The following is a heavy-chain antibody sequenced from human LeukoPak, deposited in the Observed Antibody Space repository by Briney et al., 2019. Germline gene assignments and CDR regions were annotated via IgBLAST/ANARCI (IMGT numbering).Heavy chain of an antibody. Sequence: GGSLRLSCAASGFTFSTYGMNWVRQAPGKGLEWVAVISYDGRRKYYADSVKGRFTISRDNSKDTVYLQMNSLRDEDSATYYCGRVFLGSLTAVYFAPWGQEPLVTVPP. D-gene: IGHD3-16*01. CDR3: GRVFLGSLTAVYFAP. J-gene: IGHJ5*02. CDR1: GFTFSTYG. V-gene: IGHV3-30*03. CDR2: ISYDGRRK.